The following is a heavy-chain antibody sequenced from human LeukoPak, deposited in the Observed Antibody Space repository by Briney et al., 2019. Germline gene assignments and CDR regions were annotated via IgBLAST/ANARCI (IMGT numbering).Heavy chain of an antibody. V-gene: IGHV4-59*01. CDR3: VRSKSGTYGWFDP. D-gene: IGHD4-17*01. Sequence: SETLSLTCTVSGGSISSYYWSWIRQPPGKGLEWIGFIYYTGDTKYNPSLKSRLTISVDTSKHQFSLKVSSVTAADTAVYYCVRSKSGTYGWFDPWGQGTLVTVSS. CDR2: IYYTGDT. CDR1: GGSISSYY. J-gene: IGHJ5*02.